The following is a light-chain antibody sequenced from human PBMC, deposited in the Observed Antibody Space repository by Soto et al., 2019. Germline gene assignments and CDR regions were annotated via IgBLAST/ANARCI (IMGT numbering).Light chain of an antibody. CDR3: AAWEDSLNGVV. CDR1: SSNIGSNT. Sequence: QSVLTQPPSASGTPGQRVTISCSGSSSNIGSNTVTWYQQLPGTAPKLLIYTNNQRPSGVPDRSSGSKSGTSASLAISGLQSEDEADYYCAAWEDSLNGVVFGGGTKVTVL. CDR2: TNN. J-gene: IGLJ2*01. V-gene: IGLV1-44*01.